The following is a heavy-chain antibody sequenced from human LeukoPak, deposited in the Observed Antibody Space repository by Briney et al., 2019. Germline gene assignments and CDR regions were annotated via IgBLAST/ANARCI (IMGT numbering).Heavy chain of an antibody. J-gene: IGHJ5*02. D-gene: IGHD6-13*01. CDR1: GYTFTSYY. Sequence: ASVKVSCKASGYTFTSYYMHWVRQAPGQGLEWMGIINPSGGSTSYARKFQGRVTMTRDTSTSTVYMELSSLRSEDTAVYYCARGKSSGDWRGVPWQQLVGRNWFDPWGQGTLVTVSS. CDR2: INPSGGST. CDR3: ARGKSSGDWRGVPWQQLVGRNWFDP. V-gene: IGHV1-46*01.